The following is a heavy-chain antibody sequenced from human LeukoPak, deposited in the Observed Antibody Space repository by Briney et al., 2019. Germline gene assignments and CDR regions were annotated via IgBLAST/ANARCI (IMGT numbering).Heavy chain of an antibody. Sequence: SVTLSLTCTVSGGSLSGYYWSWLPQPPGKGLEWIGYIYYSGSTNYNPSLTSRVTISVDTSKNQFSLKLSSGTAADTAVYYCTRVPQYYYYMDVWGRGTTVTVSS. CDR1: GGSLSGYY. V-gene: IGHV4-59*01. CDR2: IYYSGST. J-gene: IGHJ6*03. CDR3: TRVPQYYYYMDV.